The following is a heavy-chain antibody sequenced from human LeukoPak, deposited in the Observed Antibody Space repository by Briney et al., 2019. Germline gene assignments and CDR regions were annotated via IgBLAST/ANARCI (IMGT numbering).Heavy chain of an antibody. J-gene: IGHJ5*02. CDR3: ARGPHVSQSNWFDP. CDR1: GGSFSGYY. Sequence: SETLSLTCAVYGGSFSGYYWSWIRQPPGKGLEWIGEINHSRSTNYNPSLKSRVTISVDTSKNQFSLKLSSVTAADTAVYYCARGPHVSQSNWFDPWGQGTLVTVSS. D-gene: IGHD6-19*01. CDR2: INHSRST. V-gene: IGHV4-34*01.